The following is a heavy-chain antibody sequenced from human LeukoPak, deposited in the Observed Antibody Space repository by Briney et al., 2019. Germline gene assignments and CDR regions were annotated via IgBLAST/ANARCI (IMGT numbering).Heavy chain of an antibody. V-gene: IGHV3-9*03. CDR2: ISWNSGSI. D-gene: IGHD6-13*01. CDR3: AKGAEAAGPYYFDY. Sequence: PGGSLRLSCAASGFTFDDYAMHWVRQAPGKGLEWVSGISWNSGSIGYADSVKGRFAISRDNAKNSLYLQMNSLRAEDMALYYCAKGAEAAGPYYFDYWGQGTLVTVSS. J-gene: IGHJ4*02. CDR1: GFTFDDYA.